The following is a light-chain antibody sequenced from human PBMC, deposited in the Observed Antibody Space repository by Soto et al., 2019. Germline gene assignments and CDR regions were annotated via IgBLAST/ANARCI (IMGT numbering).Light chain of an antibody. J-gene: IGKJ5*01. Sequence: EIVLTHSPATLSVSPGEIVTLSCRASQNLHSFLNWYQQRPGQAPRPLIYDGSKRAAGVPDRISGDGSGTDYTLTISSLEPEDFAVYYCQQYNNWPITFGHGTRLEIK. V-gene: IGKV3-11*01. CDR2: DGS. CDR1: QNLHSF. CDR3: QQYNNWPIT.